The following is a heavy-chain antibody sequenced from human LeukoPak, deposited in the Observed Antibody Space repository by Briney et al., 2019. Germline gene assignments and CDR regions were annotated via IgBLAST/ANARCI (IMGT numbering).Heavy chain of an antibody. Sequence: SETLSLTCSVSGGSIISYGYYWTWIRQYPGKGLEWIGNIFYNGTTYYNPSFKGRVTVSGDTSKNQLSLNLNSLTAADTAVYYCARDRMDTALAFFFDYWGQGTLVTVSS. V-gene: IGHV4-31*03. D-gene: IGHD5-18*01. J-gene: IGHJ4*02. CDR2: IFYNGTT. CDR1: GGSIISYGYY. CDR3: ARDRMDTALAFFFDY.